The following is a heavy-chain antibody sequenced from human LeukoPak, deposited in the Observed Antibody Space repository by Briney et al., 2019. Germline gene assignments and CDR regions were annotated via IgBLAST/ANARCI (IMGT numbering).Heavy chain of an antibody. Sequence: GGSLRLSCAASGFSFSSYEMNWVRQAPGKGLEWVSYIGSTTNSIYYADSVKGRFTISRDNAKKSLHLQMNSLRAEDTVVYYCARDEYSGLYYYMDVWGKGTTVTVSS. J-gene: IGHJ6*03. CDR2: IGSTTNSI. CDR3: ARDEYSGLYYYMDV. CDR1: GFSFSSYE. D-gene: IGHD5-12*01. V-gene: IGHV3-48*03.